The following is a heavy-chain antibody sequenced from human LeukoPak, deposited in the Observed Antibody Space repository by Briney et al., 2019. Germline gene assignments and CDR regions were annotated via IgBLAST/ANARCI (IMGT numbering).Heavy chain of an antibody. CDR3: AKGGYSSTWRFDY. CDR1: GFTFTNYP. CDR2: ISTSGECT. Sequence: GGSLRLSCAAYGFTFTNYPMSWVRQAPGKGPEWVSSISTSGECTYYADSVKGRFTISRENSRNTLFLQMNSLRGEDTAVYYCAKGGYSSTWRFDYWGQGTLVTVSS. V-gene: IGHV3-23*01. J-gene: IGHJ4*02. D-gene: IGHD6-13*01.